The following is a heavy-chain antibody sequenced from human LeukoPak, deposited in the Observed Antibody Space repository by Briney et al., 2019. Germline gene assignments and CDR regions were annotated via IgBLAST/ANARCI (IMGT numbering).Heavy chain of an antibody. CDR3: AKEVYCTGSTCYSGSYFDS. Sequence: PGGSLRLSCAASGFTFSSYAMSWVRQAPGKGLEWVSSISGTGDLTYYADSVRGRFTISRDNSKNTLYLQINSLRAEDTAVYYCAKEVYCTGSTCYSGSYFDSWGQGTLVTVSS. CDR1: GFTFSSYA. J-gene: IGHJ4*02. D-gene: IGHD2-15*01. CDR2: ISGTGDLT. V-gene: IGHV3-23*01.